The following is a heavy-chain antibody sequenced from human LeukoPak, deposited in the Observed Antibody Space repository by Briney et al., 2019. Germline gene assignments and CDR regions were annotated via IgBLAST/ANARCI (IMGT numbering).Heavy chain of an antibody. Sequence: SQTLSLTCTVSGGSISSGGYYWSWIRQHPGKGLEWIGYIYYSGSTYYNPSLKSRVTISVDRSKNQFSLKLSSVTAADTAVYYCARHIRLGESHYFDYWGQGTLVTVSS. CDR1: GGSISSGGYY. J-gene: IGHJ4*02. CDR3: ARHIRLGESHYFDY. D-gene: IGHD3-16*01. V-gene: IGHV4-31*03. CDR2: IYYSGST.